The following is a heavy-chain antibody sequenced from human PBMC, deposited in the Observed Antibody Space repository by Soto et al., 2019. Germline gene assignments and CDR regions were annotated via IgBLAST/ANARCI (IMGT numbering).Heavy chain of an antibody. D-gene: IGHD2-2*01. CDR3: ARDVRDCSSTSCYLDYYYGMDV. J-gene: IGHJ6*02. CDR2: ISPIFGTA. V-gene: IGHV1-69*13. CDR1: EYTFTNYG. Sequence: VKVSCKTSEYTFTNYGISWVRQAPGQGLEWMGGISPIFGTANYAQKFQGRVTITADESTSTAYMELSSLRSEDTAVYYCARDVRDCSSTSCYLDYYYGMDVWGQGTTVTSP.